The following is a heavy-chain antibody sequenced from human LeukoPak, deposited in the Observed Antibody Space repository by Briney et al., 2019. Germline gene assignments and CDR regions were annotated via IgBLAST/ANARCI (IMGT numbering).Heavy chain of an antibody. CDR1: GYTFTSFG. Sequence: ASVKVSCKTSGYTFTSFGINWLRQAPGQGPEWMGWMNPNSGKTGYAQKFQDRVTMTRSTSISTAYMELSSLRSEDTAVYYCASSAGSANFDYWGQGTLVSVSS. D-gene: IGHD2-15*01. CDR3: ASSAGSANFDY. V-gene: IGHV1-8*02. J-gene: IGHJ4*02. CDR2: MNPNSGKT.